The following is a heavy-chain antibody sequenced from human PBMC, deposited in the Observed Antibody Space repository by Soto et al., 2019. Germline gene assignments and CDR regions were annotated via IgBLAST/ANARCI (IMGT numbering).Heavy chain of an antibody. CDR3: AGVTTMVRGVIDKWFDP. D-gene: IGHD3-10*01. V-gene: IGHV1-69*01. Sequence: QVPLVQSGAEVKKPGSSVTVSCKASGGTFSSYAIHWVRQAPGQGLEWMGGIIPMYGPAKYAQRCQGRVTITADESTTTVYMELTSLTSQDTSVYYCAGVTTMVRGVIDKWFDPWGHGTLVTGSS. CDR2: IIPMYGPA. CDR1: GGTFSSYA. J-gene: IGHJ5*02.